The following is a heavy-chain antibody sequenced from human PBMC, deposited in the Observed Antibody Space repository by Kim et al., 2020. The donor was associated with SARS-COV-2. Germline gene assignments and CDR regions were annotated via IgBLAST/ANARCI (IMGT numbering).Heavy chain of an antibody. Sequence: GGSLRLSCAASGFTVSSNYMSWVRQAPGKGLEWVSVIYSGGSTYYADSVKGRFTISRDNSKNTLYLQMNSLRAEDTAVYYCARDGVLRYSLDYWGQGTLVTVSS. J-gene: IGHJ4*02. CDR2: IYSGGST. CDR1: GFTVSSNY. D-gene: IGHD3-9*01. V-gene: IGHV3-66*01. CDR3: ARDGVLRYSLDY.